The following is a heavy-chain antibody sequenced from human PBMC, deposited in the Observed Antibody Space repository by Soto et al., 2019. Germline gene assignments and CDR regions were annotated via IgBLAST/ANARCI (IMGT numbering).Heavy chain of an antibody. J-gene: IGHJ4*02. D-gene: IGHD3-22*01. CDR1: GFSLSTRGMC. CDR3: AHRYYYDSSGYGNNYGGNPYDY. CDR2: IDWDDDR. V-gene: IGHV2-70*12. Sequence: SGATLGNHTQSLTLTCTFSGFSLSTRGMCVSWIRQPPGKALEWLARIDWDDDRYYSTSLKTRLIISKDTSKNQVVLTMTNKDPVDTATYYCAHRYYYDSSGYGNNYGGNPYDYWGQATLVTVSS.